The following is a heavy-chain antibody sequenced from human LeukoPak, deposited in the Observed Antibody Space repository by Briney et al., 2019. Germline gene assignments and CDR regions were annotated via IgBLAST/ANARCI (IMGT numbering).Heavy chain of an antibody. CDR2: ISGIEGNT. CDR1: GFTFSSYS. CDR3: AKRPPNYDYARLDY. V-gene: IGHV3-23*01. J-gene: IGHJ4*02. D-gene: IGHD3-16*01. Sequence: PGGSLRLSCAASGFTFSSYSMNWVRQAPGKGLEWVSAISGIEGNTYYADSVKGRFTISRDNSKNTLYLQMNSLRAEDTALYYCAKRPPNYDYARLDYWGQGTLVTVSS.